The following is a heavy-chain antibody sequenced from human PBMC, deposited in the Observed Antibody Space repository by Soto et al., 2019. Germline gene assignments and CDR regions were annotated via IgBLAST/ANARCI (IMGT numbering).Heavy chain of an antibody. CDR1: GFTVSSNY. D-gene: IGHD2-15*01. J-gene: IGHJ4*02. V-gene: IGHV3-66*01. Sequence: PGGSLRLSCAASGFTVSSNYISWVRQAPGKGLEWVSVIYSGGSTYYADSVKGRFTISRDNSKNTLYLQMNSLRAEDTAVYYCARVAGECSEIASGGSCYYDYWGQGTLVTVSS. CDR2: IYSGGST. CDR3: ARVAGECSEIASGGSCYYDY.